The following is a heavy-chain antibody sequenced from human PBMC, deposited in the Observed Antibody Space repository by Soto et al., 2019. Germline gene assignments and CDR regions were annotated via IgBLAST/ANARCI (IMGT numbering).Heavy chain of an antibody. Sequence: QLQLQESGSGLVKPSQTLSLTCAASGGSISNGGYSRSWIRQPPGKGLEWIGNIYHSGRTYYNPSLKSRVTISVDRSKNQFSLKLSSVTAADTAVYYCARGGGWTFDYWGQGTLVTVSS. D-gene: IGHD2-15*01. CDR3: ARGGGWTFDY. J-gene: IGHJ4*02. CDR2: IYHSGRT. CDR1: GGSISNGGYS. V-gene: IGHV4-30-2*01.